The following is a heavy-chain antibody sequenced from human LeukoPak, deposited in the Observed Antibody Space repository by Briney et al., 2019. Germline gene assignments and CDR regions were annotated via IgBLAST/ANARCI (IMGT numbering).Heavy chain of an antibody. CDR2: IYYSGST. CDR1: GGSISSSSYY. Sequence: KASETLSLTCTVSGGSISSSSYYWGWIRQPPGKGLEWIGSIYYSGSTYYNPSLKSRVTISVDTSKNQFSLKLSSVTAADTAVYYCACSYYYGSGSNGVFDYWGQGTLVTVSS. D-gene: IGHD3-10*01. V-gene: IGHV4-39*01. CDR3: ACSYYYGSGSNGVFDY. J-gene: IGHJ4*02.